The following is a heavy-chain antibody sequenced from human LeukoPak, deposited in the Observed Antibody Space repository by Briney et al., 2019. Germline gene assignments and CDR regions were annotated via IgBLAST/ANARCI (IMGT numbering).Heavy chain of an antibody. Sequence: SVKVSCKASGGTFSSYAISWVRQAPGQGLEWMGGIIPIFGTANYAQKFQGRVTITADESTSTAHMELSSLRSEDTAVYYCARDPSYTLWFGESWGQGTLVTVSS. D-gene: IGHD3-10*01. V-gene: IGHV1-69*01. CDR2: IIPIFGTA. J-gene: IGHJ5*02. CDR1: GGTFSSYA. CDR3: ARDPSYTLWFGES.